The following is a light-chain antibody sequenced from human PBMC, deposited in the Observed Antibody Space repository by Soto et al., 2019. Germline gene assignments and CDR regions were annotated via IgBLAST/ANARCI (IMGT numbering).Light chain of an antibody. CDR1: QSVSSS. V-gene: IGKV3-15*01. Sequence: EIVMTQSPATLSVSPGERATLSCRASQSVSSSLAWYQQKPGQAPRLLIYGASTRATGIPARFSGSGSGTEFTLTISSLQSEDLAVYYCQQYNNWPPTFGGGTKVDIK. J-gene: IGKJ4*01. CDR2: GAS. CDR3: QQYNNWPPT.